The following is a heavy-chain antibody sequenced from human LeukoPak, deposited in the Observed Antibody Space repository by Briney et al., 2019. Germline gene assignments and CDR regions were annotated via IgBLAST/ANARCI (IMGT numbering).Heavy chain of an antibody. CDR3: ARDSYSSGWSPGDFDY. J-gene: IGHJ4*02. D-gene: IGHD6-19*01. CDR1: GGSISSYY. CDR2: IYTSGST. V-gene: IGHV4-4*07. Sequence: SETLSRTCTVSGGSISSYYWSWIRQPAGKGLEWIGRIYTSGSTNYNPSLKSRVTISVDKSKNQFSLKLSSVTAADTAVYYCARDSYSSGWSPGDFDYWGQGTLVTVPS.